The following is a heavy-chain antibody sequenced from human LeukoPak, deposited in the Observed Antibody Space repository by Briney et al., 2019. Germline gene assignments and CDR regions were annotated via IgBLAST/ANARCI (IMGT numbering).Heavy chain of an antibody. CDR3: TIHAFGAMVSPYYYYGMDV. CDR2: IYYGRST. D-gene: IGHD5-18*01. V-gene: IGHV4-39*01. J-gene: IGHJ6*02. CDR1: GGSVSSSIYY. Sequence: SETLSLTCTVSGGSVSSSIYYWGWIRQPPGKGLEWIGSIYYGRSTSYNPSLKSQVTTSVDTSKIQFSLKLSSVTAADTAVYYCTIHAFGAMVSPYYYYGMDVWGQGTTVTVSS.